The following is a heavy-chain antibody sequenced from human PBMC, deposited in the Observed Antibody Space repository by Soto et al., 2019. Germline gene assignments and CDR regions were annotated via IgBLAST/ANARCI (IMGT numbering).Heavy chain of an antibody. CDR3: AREDIVVVPANAYYYYGMDV. Sequence: QVQLVESGGGVVQPGRSLRLSCAASGFTFSSYGMHWVRQAPGKGLEWVAVIWYDGSNKYYADSVKGRFTISRDNSKNTLYLQMNSLRAEDTAVYYCAREDIVVVPANAYYYYGMDVWGQGTTVTVSS. D-gene: IGHD2-2*01. CDR2: IWYDGSNK. V-gene: IGHV3-33*01. CDR1: GFTFSSYG. J-gene: IGHJ6*02.